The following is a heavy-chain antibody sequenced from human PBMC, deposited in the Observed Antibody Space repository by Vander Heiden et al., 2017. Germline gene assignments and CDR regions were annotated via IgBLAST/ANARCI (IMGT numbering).Heavy chain of an antibody. CDR3: ARDLRGYSNRQGWYFDL. D-gene: IGHD5-18*01. CDR1: GFTFDDYA. J-gene: IGHJ2*01. Sequence: EVQLVESGGGLVPPGRSLRLSCAASGFTFDDYAMHWVRQAPGKGLELVSGISWKSGSRGYADAVKGRFTVSRDNAKNSLYLQMNSLRGEDTALYYCARDLRGYSNRQGWYFDLWGRGTLVTVSS. CDR2: ISWKSGSR. V-gene: IGHV3-9*01.